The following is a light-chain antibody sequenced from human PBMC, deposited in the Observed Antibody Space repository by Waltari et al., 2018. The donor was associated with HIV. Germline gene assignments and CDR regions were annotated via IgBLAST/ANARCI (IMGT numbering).Light chain of an antibody. Sequence: LSVSPGNTASLSCRASRSLSGHLAWYQQKPGQAPRLLISGASSRATDIPARFSGTWSGTDYTLTISNLQSEDSAVYYCQQYINPPYTFGQGTKVEVK. CDR3: QQYINPPYT. J-gene: IGKJ2*01. V-gene: IGKV3-15*01. CDR2: GAS. CDR1: RSLSGH.